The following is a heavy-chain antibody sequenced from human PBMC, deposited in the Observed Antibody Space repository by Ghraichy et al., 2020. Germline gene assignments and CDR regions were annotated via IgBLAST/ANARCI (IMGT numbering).Heavy chain of an antibody. Sequence: ASVKVSCKASGYTFTSYGISWVRQAPGQGLEWMGWISAYNGNTNYAQKLQGRVTMTTDTSTSTAYMELRSLRSDDTAVYYCARDIRSYYDSSGSIGAGDALDIWGQGTMVTVSS. J-gene: IGHJ3*02. D-gene: IGHD3-22*01. CDR2: ISAYNGNT. CDR3: ARDIRSYYDSSGSIGAGDALDI. V-gene: IGHV1-18*04. CDR1: GYTFTSYG.